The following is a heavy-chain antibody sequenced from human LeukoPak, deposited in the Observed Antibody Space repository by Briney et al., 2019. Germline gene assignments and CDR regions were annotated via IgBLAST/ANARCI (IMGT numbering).Heavy chain of an antibody. CDR3: AREAAWGNWYFDH. CDR1: GFTFSRHG. V-gene: IGHV3-30*03. D-gene: IGHD3-16*01. CDR2: IGDTGRAK. Sequence: PGRSLRLSCAASGFTFSRHGMHWVRQAPGKGLEWVAVIGDTGRAKYYADSVEGRFTASRDNFKNTLYLEMNSLRYDDTALYYCAREAAWGNWYFDHWGRGTLVTDSS. J-gene: IGHJ2*01.